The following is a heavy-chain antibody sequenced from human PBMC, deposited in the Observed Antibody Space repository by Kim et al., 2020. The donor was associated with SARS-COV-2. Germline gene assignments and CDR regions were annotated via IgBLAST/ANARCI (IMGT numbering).Heavy chain of an antibody. V-gene: IGHV3-20*01. J-gene: IGHJ6*02. CDR3: ARASYDSSGYYYYYGMDV. CDR1: GFTFDDYG. Sequence: GGSLRLSCAASGFTFDDYGMSWVRQAPGKGLEWISGINWNGGSTGYADSVKGRFTISRDNAKNSLYLQMNSLRAEDTALYHCARASYDSSGYYYYYGMDVWGQGTTVTVSS. CDR2: INWNGGST. D-gene: IGHD3-22*01.